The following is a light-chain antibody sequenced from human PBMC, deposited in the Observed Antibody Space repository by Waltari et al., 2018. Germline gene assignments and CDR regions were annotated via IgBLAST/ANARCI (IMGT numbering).Light chain of an antibody. CDR3: SSYTSSSTLVV. V-gene: IGLV2-14*01. CDR1: SSDSGCYNY. J-gene: IGLJ2*01. CDR2: DVS. Sequence: QSALTQPASVSGSPGQSITISCTGTSSDSGCYNYVSWYQQHPGKAPKLMIYDVSNRPSGVSNRFSGSKSGNTASLTISGLQAEDEADYYCSSYTSSSTLVVFGGGTKLTVL.